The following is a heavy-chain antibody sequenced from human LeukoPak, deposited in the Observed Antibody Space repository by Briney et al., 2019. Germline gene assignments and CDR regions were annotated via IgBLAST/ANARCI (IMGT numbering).Heavy chain of an antibody. CDR2: IYYSGST. CDR3: ARVSIPVFPDGDP. V-gene: IGHV4-39*07. D-gene: IGHD1-14*01. J-gene: IGHJ5*02. Sequence: SETLSLTCTVSGGSISSSSYYWGWIRQPPGKGLEWIGSIYYSGSTYYNPSLKSRVTISVDTSKNQFSLKLSSVTAADTAVYYCARVSIPVFPDGDPWGQGTLVTVSS. CDR1: GGSISSSSYY.